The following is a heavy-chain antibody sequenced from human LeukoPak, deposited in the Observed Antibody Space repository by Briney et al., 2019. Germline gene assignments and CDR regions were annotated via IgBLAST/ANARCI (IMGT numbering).Heavy chain of an antibody. D-gene: IGHD5-18*01. Sequence: GGSLRLSCAASGFTFSSYAMPWVRQAPGKGLEWVAVISYDGSNKYYADSVKGRFTISRDNSKNTLYLQMNSLRAEDTAVYYCARDIQLWSMVYYYGMDVWGQGTTVTVSS. CDR3: ARDIQLWSMVYYYGMDV. J-gene: IGHJ6*02. CDR1: GFTFSSYA. V-gene: IGHV3-30-3*01. CDR2: ISYDGSNK.